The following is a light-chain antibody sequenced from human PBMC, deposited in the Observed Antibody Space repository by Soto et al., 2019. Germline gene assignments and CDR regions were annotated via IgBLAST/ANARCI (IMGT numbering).Light chain of an antibody. J-gene: IGKJ1*01. V-gene: IGKV3-15*01. CDR2: GAS. Sequence: EIVMTQSPATLSVSPGERATLSCRASQSVSSNLAWYQQKPGQAPRLLIYGASTRATGIPARFSGSGSGTEFTPTISTLQSEDFAVYYCQHYNNPALAFGQGTKVDIK. CDR1: QSVSSN. CDR3: QHYNNPALA.